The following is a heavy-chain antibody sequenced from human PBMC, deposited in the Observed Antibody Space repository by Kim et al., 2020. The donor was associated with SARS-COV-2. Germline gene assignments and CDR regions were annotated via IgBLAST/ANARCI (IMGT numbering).Heavy chain of an antibody. CDR1: GFTFSSYA. D-gene: IGHD6-19*01. V-gene: IGHV3-30*04. CDR3: ARVVGSGGIDN. Sequence: GGSLRLSCAASGFTFSSYAMHWVRQAPGKGLEWVAVISYDGSNKYYADSVKGRFTISRDNSKNTLFLQMSSLRPEDTAVYYCARVVGSGGIDNWGQGTLVTLSS. J-gene: IGHJ4*02. CDR2: ISYDGSNK.